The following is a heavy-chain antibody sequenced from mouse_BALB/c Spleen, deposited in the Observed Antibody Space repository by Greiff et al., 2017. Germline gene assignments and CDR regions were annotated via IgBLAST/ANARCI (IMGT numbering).Heavy chain of an antibody. V-gene: IGHV5-6*01. CDR3: ARQRTTATSAWFAY. CDR1: GFTFSSYG. Sequence: EVQRVESGGDLVKPRGSLKLSCAASGFTFSSYGMSWVRQTPDKRLEWVATISSGGSYTYYPDSVKGRFTISRDNAKNTLYLQMSSLKSEDTAMYYCARQRTTATSAWFAYWGQGTLVTVSA. D-gene: IGHD1-2*01. CDR2: ISSGGSYT. J-gene: IGHJ3*01.